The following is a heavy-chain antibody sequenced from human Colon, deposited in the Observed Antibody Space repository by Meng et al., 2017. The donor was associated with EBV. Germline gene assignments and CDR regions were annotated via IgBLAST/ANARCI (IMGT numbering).Heavy chain of an antibody. V-gene: IGHV4-61*01. CDR1: GDSVATGRYY. CDR2: IYYIGGT. CDR3: ARVSGRSFDP. D-gene: IGHD3-10*01. J-gene: IGHJ5*02. Sequence: QVQLQGSGPGLVKPSVTLSPPFTVAGDSVATGRYYWSWTRQPPGKGLEWIAYIYYIGGTNYNPSLKSRLTISLDTSKNQFSLSLRSVTAADTAVYYCARVSGRSFDPWGQGTLVTVSS.